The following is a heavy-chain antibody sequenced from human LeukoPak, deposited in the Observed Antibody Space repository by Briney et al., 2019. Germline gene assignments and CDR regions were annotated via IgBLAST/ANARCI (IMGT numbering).Heavy chain of an antibody. V-gene: IGHV4-34*01. Sequence: SETLSLTCAVYGGSFSGYYWSWIRQPPGKGLEWIGEINHSGSTNYNPSLKSRVTISVDTSKNQFSLKLSSVTAADTAVYYCARSYYDFWSGYYYWGQGTLVTVSS. CDR2: INHSGST. J-gene: IGHJ4*02. CDR1: GGSFSGYY. D-gene: IGHD3-3*01. CDR3: ARSYYDFWSGYYY.